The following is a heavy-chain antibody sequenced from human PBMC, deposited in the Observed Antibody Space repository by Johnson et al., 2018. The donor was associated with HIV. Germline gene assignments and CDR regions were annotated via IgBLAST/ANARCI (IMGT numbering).Heavy chain of an antibody. CDR2: IWHDGRDV. D-gene: IGHD1-1*01. V-gene: IGHV3-33*08. J-gene: IGHJ3*02. CDR3: ARVNSAAAFDI. CDR1: VFTFSSYG. Sequence: VQLVESGGGVVQPGRSLRLSCAASVFTFSSYGIHWVRQAPGKGLEWVAFIWHDGRDVYYADSVKGRFTISRDNSKNTLYLQMNSLRAEDTALYYCARVNSAAAFDIWGQGTMVTVSS.